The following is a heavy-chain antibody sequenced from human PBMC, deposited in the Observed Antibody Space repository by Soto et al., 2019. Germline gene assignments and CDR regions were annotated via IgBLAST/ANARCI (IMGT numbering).Heavy chain of an antibody. Sequence: QVQLVESGGGAVQPGGSLRLSCVASGFDFTYYAMHWVRQAPGKGLESVAVMSSDGSKIHHTDSVKGRFTISRDNSKNALYLQMISLRKEDTAVYFCAKDEGVGGTLGLFDYWGQGTLVSVSS. CDR2: MSSDGSKI. D-gene: IGHD1-26*01. CDR1: GFDFTYYA. V-gene: IGHV3-30*18. CDR3: AKDEGVGGTLGLFDY. J-gene: IGHJ4*02.